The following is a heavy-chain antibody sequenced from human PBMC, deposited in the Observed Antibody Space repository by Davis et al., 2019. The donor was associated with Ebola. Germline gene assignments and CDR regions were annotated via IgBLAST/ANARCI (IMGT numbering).Heavy chain of an antibody. V-gene: IGHV3-21*01. CDR3: ARGGYYDSSGYSHAAFDI. CDR2: ISSSSYYI. Sequence: GESLKISCAASGFTFSSYSMNWVRQAPGKGLEWVSSISSSSYYIYYADSLKGRFTISRDNAKNSLYLQMNSLRAEDTAVYHCARGGYYDSSGYSHAAFDIWGQGTTVTV. D-gene: IGHD3-22*01. CDR1: GFTFSSYS. J-gene: IGHJ3*02.